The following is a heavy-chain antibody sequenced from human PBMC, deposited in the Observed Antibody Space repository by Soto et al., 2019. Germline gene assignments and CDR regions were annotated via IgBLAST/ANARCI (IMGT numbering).Heavy chain of an antibody. CDR2: VYYTRST. V-gene: IGHV4-59*01. CDR3: ARGLAAVPRSFDY. CDR1: GGSISSYF. Sequence: SETLSLTFTVSGGSISSYFYIWLRQHPGKGLEWMGSVYYTRSTDYNPSLKSRVTISVDTSKTQFSLNLRSVTAADTAVYYCARGLAAVPRSFDYGGRGTLVTVSS. J-gene: IGHJ4*02. D-gene: IGHD6-13*01.